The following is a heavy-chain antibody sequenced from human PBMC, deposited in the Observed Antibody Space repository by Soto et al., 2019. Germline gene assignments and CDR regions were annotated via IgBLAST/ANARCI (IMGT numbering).Heavy chain of an antibody. D-gene: IGHD3-22*01. Sequence: SVKVSCKASGGTFSSYAISWVRQAPGQGLEWMGGIIPIFGTANYAQKFQGRVTITSDKSTSTAYMELSSLRSEDTAVYYCARGGYYDSSGYYVDYYGMDVWGQGTTVTVSS. V-gene: IGHV1-69*06. CDR2: IIPIFGTA. CDR1: GGTFSSYA. J-gene: IGHJ6*02. CDR3: ARGGYYDSSGYYVDYYGMDV.